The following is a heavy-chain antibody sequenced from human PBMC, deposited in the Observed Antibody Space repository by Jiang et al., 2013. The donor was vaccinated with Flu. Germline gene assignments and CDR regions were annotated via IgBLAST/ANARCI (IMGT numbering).Heavy chain of an antibody. CDR1: GFTFSSYE. Sequence: VQLVESGGGLVQPGGSLRLSCAASGFTFSSYEMNWVRQAPGKGLEWVSYISSSGSTIYYADSVKGRFTISRDNAKNSLYLQMNSLRAEDTAVYYCARDDSRSSSSINWFDPGAREPWSP. CDR3: ARDDSRSSSSINWFDP. D-gene: IGHD6-13*01. V-gene: IGHV3-48*03. J-gene: IGHJ5*02. CDR2: ISSSGSTI.